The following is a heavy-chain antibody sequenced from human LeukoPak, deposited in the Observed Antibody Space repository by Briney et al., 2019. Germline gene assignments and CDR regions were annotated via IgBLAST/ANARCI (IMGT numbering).Heavy chain of an antibody. J-gene: IGHJ4*02. CDR2: IYSGGST. V-gene: IGHV3-53*01. CDR1: GFTVSSNY. Sequence: GGSLRLSCAASGFTVSSNYMSWVRQAPGKGLEWVSVIYSGGSTYYADSVKGRFTISRDNSKNTLYLQMNSLRAEDTAVYYCARAPMVPPYFDYWGQGTLVTVSS. D-gene: IGHD3-10*01. CDR3: ARAPMVPPYFDY.